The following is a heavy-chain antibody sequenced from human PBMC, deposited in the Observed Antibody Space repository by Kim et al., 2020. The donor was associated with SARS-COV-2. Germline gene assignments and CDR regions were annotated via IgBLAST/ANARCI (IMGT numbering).Heavy chain of an antibody. Sequence: ASVKVSCKASGYPFPDYGINWVRQAPGQGLEWVGWISTYNGHTKYTQKFQGRVTMTTDTSTSTVYMELRSLTSDDTAVFYCARSGYGSGSYYFDYWGQGTLVTVSS. CDR1: GYPFPDYG. J-gene: IGHJ4*02. V-gene: IGHV1-18*01. CDR2: ISTYNGHT. D-gene: IGHD3-10*01. CDR3: ARSGYGSGSYYFDY.